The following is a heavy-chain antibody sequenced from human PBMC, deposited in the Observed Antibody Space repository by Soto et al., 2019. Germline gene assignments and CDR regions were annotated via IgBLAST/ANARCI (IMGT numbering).Heavy chain of an antibody. D-gene: IGHD3-3*01. Sequence: GGSLRLSCAASGFTFSSYAMSWVRQAPGKGLEWVSAISGSGGSTYYADSVKGRFTISRDNSKNTLYLQMNSLRAEDTAVYYCAKDGLRFLEWLLPYFDYWGQGTLVTVSS. CDR1: GFTFSSYA. CDR3: AKDGLRFLEWLLPYFDY. V-gene: IGHV3-23*01. J-gene: IGHJ4*02. CDR2: ISGSGGST.